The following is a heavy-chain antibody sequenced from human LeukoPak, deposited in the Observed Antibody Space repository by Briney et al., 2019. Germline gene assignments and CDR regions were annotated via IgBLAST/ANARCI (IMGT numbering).Heavy chain of an antibody. V-gene: IGHV4-31*03. J-gene: IGHJ6*02. CDR1: GDSISSGDYY. D-gene: IGHD5-24*01. CDR2: MYFSGRT. Sequence: SETLSLTCSVSGDSISSGDYYWSRIPQLPGKGLEWNGYMYFSGRTDFNPSLESRVTISVDTSQTQFSLNLTSVTAADTAVYFCARAPFNYGYKKVLNHYVVDVWGQGTAVTVSS. CDR3: ARAPFNYGYKKVLNHYVVDV.